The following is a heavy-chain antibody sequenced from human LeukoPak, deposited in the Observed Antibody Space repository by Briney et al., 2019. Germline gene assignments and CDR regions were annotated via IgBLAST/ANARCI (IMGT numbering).Heavy chain of an antibody. CDR1: GFTFSSYS. D-gene: IGHD3-22*01. J-gene: IGHJ3*01. CDR3: ARELRYDNSDSGAF. CDR2: ISSSSSYI. Sequence: PGGSLRLSCAASGFTFSSYSMNWVRQAPGKGLEWVSSISSSSSYIYYADSVKGRFTISRDYAKNSLYLQMNSLRAEDTAVYFCARELRYDNSDSGAFWGQGTVVTVSS. V-gene: IGHV3-21*01.